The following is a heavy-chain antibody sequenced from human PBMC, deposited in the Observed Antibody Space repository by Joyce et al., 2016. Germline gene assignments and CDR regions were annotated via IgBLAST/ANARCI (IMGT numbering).Heavy chain of an antibody. CDR2: ISPGDSDT. CDR3: ARRGEHCSGGSCYSYYGLDV. Sequence: VQLVQSGTEVKKPGESLKISCKAPGYTFTRYWMGGVRQMPGKGLEWMGIISPGDSDTRYSPSFQGQVTISADKSISTAYLQWSSLKVSDTAMYYCARRGEHCSGGSCYSYYGLDVWGQGTTVTVSS. CDR1: GYTFTRYW. J-gene: IGHJ6*02. D-gene: IGHD2-15*01. V-gene: IGHV5-51*01.